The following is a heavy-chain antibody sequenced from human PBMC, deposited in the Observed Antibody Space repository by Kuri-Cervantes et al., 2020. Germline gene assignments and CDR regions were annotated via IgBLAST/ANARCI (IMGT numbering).Heavy chain of an antibody. CDR1: GFTFSNYA. Sequence: GESLKISCAASGFTFSNYAMHWVRQAPGKGLEWVAVISYDGSNKYYADSVKGRFTISRDNSKNTLYLQMNSLRAEDTAVYYCATKVGYCSGGSCSNGSYFDYWGQGTLVTVSS. D-gene: IGHD2-15*01. CDR3: ATKVGYCSGGSCSNGSYFDY. CDR2: ISYDGSNK. J-gene: IGHJ4*02. V-gene: IGHV3-30-3*01.